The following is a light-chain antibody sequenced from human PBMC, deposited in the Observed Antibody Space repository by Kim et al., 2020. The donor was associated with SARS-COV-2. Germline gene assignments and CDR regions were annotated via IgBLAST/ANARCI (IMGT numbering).Light chain of an antibody. CDR2: DAS. Sequence: ENVMTQSPATLSVSPGERATLSCRASQSVTNNLAWYQQKPGQAPRLLIYDASTRATGIPDRFSGSGSGTEFTLTISSLQSEDFAVYYCQQFNSWPLTFGGGTKVDIK. CDR1: QSVTNN. J-gene: IGKJ4*01. V-gene: IGKV3-15*01. CDR3: QQFNSWPLT.